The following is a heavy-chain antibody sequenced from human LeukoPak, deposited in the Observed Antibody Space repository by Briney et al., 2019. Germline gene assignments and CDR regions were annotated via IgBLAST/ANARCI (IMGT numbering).Heavy chain of an antibody. CDR2: ISAYNGNT. D-gene: IGHD4-17*01. CDR3: ARDYYGDFEAEDAFDI. V-gene: IGHV1-18*01. J-gene: IGHJ3*02. CDR1: GYTFTGYG. Sequence: GASVKVSCKASGYTFTGYGISWVRQAPGQGLEWMGWISAYNGNTNYAQKLQGRVTMTTDTSTSTAYMELRSLRSDDTAVYYCARDYYGDFEAEDAFDIWGQGTMVTVSS.